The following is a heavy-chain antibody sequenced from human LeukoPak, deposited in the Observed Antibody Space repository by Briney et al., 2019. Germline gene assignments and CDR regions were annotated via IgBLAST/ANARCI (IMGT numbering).Heavy chain of an antibody. CDR3: ARGELGHFDY. D-gene: IGHD7-27*01. J-gene: IGHJ4*02. V-gene: IGHV4-31*03. CDR2: FYYSGNT. Sequence: PSETLSLTCTVSGGSISSGGYYWSWIRQHPGKGLEWIGYFYYSGNTHYNPSLKSRVTISLDTSKNQCALKLSSVTAADTAVYYCARGELGHFDYWGQGTLVTVSS. CDR1: GGSISSGGYY.